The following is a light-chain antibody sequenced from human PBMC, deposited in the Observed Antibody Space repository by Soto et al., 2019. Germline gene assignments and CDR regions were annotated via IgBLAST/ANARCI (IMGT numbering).Light chain of an antibody. V-gene: IGKV3-15*01. J-gene: IGKJ2*01. Sequence: EIVMTQSPATLSVSPGERATLSCRASQTVGSNIAWYQQKPGQAPRLLIHGASTRATGVSARFSGTGSGTEFNLAISSPLSEAFAVSYCQQYHNWPPQYTFGQGTRLQIK. CDR2: GAS. CDR1: QTVGSN. CDR3: QQYHNWPPQYT.